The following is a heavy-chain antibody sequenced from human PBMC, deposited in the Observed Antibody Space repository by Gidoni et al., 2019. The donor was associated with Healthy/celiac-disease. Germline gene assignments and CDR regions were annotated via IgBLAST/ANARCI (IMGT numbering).Heavy chain of an antibody. CDR1: GFPFSTDA. D-gene: IGHD2-15*01. Sequence: EVTLLESGGGLVQPEGSLRLSCAASGFPFSTDAMRWGRQAPGKGLEWCSAISVSGCSTYDADSWTGRVTISRDNSKNTLYLQMNSLRAEDTAVYDCAKWYNYAIVGVAAPRYWGQGTLVTFSS. V-gene: IGHV3-23*01. J-gene: IGHJ4*02. CDR2: ISVSGCST. CDR3: AKWYNYAIVGVAAPRY.